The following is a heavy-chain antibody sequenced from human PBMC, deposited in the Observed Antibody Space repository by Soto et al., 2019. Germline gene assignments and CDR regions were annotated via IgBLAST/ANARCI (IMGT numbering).Heavy chain of an antibody. V-gene: IGHV4-59*01. J-gene: IGHJ4*02. D-gene: IGHD3-16*01. CDR1: GGSISSYY. CDR2: IYYSGST. Sequence: SETLSLTCTVSGGSISSYYWSWIRQPPGKGLEWIGYIYYSGSTNYNPSLKSRVTISVDTSKNQFSLKLSSVTAADTAVYYCDAMGDHFIVFTADFDYWAQGTLVTVSS. CDR3: DAMGDHFIVFTADFDY.